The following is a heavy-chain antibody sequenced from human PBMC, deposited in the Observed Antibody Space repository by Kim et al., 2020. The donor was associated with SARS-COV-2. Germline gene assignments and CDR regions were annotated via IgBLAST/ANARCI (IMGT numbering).Heavy chain of an antibody. V-gene: IGHV3-23*01. Sequence: GGSLRLSCAASGFTFSNYGMIWVRQAPGKGLECVSGIAGSGAGIFYADSVKGRFTISRDNSKNTLCLQMNSLRAEDTAVYFCAKGQGDCWGQGTLVTVSS. CDR3: AKGQGDC. J-gene: IGHJ4*02. CDR1: GFTFSNYG. CDR2: IAGSGAGI.